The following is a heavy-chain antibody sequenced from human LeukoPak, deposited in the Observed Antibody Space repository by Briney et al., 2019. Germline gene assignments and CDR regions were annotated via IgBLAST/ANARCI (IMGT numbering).Heavy chain of an antibody. D-gene: IGHD5-12*01. V-gene: IGHV4-59*08. CDR3: ASHQGGSTNDN. J-gene: IGHJ4*02. CDR1: GGSIRDFY. CDR2: ISHSGSS. Sequence: SETLSLTCSVSGGSIRDFYWSWIRQPPGKGLEWIGYISHSGSSSYNASLESRVTMSVDTSKNQFSLSLSSVTAADTAVYYCASHQGGSTNDNWGQGTLVTVSS.